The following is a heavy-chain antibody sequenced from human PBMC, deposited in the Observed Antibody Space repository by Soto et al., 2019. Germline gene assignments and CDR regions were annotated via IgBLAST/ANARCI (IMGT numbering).Heavy chain of an antibody. CDR2: IYPGDSDT. V-gene: IGHV5-51*01. CDR1: GYSFISYW. D-gene: IGHD1-26*01. CDR3: ARRVKGPKGALYNWFDP. Sequence: PGESLKISCKASGYSFISYWIGWVRQMPGKGLEWMGIIYPGDSDTRYSPSFQGQVTISADKSISTAYLQWSSLKASDTAMYYCARRVKGPKGALYNWFDPWGQGTLVTV. J-gene: IGHJ5*02.